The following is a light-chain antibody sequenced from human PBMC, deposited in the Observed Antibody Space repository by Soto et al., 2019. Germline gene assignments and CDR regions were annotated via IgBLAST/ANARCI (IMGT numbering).Light chain of an antibody. CDR1: QTVYNN. CDR3: QHYSNWPLT. Sequence: EIVMTQSLATLSESPGERATLSCRASQTVYNNLAWYQQKPGQPPRLLIYGASARATGIPARFSGSGSGTEFTLTISSLQSEDFAVYYCQHYSNWPLTFGGGTKVEIK. CDR2: GAS. V-gene: IGKV3-15*01. J-gene: IGKJ4*01.